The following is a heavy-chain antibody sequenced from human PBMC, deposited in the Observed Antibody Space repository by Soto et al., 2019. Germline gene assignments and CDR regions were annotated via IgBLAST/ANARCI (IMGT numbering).Heavy chain of an antibody. J-gene: IGHJ6*03. D-gene: IGHD2-15*01. V-gene: IGHV4-59*01. Sequence: PSETLSLTCTVAGGPIRSYCWSWIRQPPGKGLEWIGYIYYSGSTNYNPSLKSRVTISVDTSKNQFSLKVSSVTAADTAVYYCARHYCSGGSCYLDYYYYMDVWGKGTTVTVSS. CDR2: IYYSGST. CDR1: GGPIRSYC. CDR3: ARHYCSGGSCYLDYYYYMDV.